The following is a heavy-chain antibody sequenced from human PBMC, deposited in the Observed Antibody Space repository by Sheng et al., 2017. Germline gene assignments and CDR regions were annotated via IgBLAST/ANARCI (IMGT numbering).Heavy chain of an antibody. V-gene: IGHV3-48*03. Sequence: EVQLVESGGGLVQPGGSLRLSCAASGFTFSSYEMNWVRQAPGKGLEWVSYTRSSDNTIYYADSVKGRFTISRDNAKNSLYLQMNSLRAEDTAVYYCARDLAGRPGFDYWGQGTLVTVSS. CDR1: GFTFSSYE. J-gene: IGHJ4*02. D-gene: IGHD6-6*01. CDR2: TRSSDNTI. CDR3: ARDLAGRPGFDY.